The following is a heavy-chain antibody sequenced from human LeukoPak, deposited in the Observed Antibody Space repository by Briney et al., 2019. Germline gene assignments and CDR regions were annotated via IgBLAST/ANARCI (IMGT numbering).Heavy chain of an antibody. D-gene: IGHD1-26*01. J-gene: IGHJ4*02. V-gene: IGHV3-21*01. Sequence: GGSLRLSCAASGFTFSSYSMHWVRQAPGKGLEWVSYISSASSYIYYADSIKGRFTISRDNAKNSLYLQMISLRAEDTAVYYCARDRYSGSYSDYWGQGTLVTVSS. CDR3: ARDRYSGSYSDY. CDR2: ISSASSYI. CDR1: GFTFSSYS.